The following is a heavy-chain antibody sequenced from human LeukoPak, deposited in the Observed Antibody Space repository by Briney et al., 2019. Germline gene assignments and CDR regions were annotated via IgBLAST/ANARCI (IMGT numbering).Heavy chain of an antibody. Sequence: GRSLRLSCAASGFNFSNYGMNWVRQVPGTGLEWVAVIWYDGNTKYYANYVKGRFTVSRDNSKNTLYLQMNILRPEDTAIYYCARDSGFGELVTYYFDYWGQGTLVTVSS. CDR3: ARDSGFGELVTYYFDY. CDR1: GFNFSNYG. V-gene: IGHV3-33*01. CDR2: IWYDGNTK. D-gene: IGHD3-10*01. J-gene: IGHJ4*02.